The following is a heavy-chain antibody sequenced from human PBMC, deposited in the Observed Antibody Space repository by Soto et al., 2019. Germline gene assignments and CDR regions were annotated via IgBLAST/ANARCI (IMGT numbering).Heavy chain of an antibody. CDR2: IYYSGST. J-gene: IGHJ4*02. D-gene: IGHD2-2*01. CDR3: ASGIGYCSSTSCSPGTFPSDY. V-gene: IGHV4-31*03. Sequence: SETLSLTCTVSGGSISSGGYYWSWIRQHPGKGLEWIGYIYYSGSTYYNPSLKSRVTISVDTSKNQFSLKLSSVTAADTAVYYCASGIGYCSSTSCSPGTFPSDYWGQGTLVTVSS. CDR1: GGSISSGGYY.